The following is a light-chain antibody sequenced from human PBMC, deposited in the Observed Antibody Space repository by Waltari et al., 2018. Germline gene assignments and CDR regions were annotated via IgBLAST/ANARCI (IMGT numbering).Light chain of an antibody. CDR3: YSAADYNLV. V-gene: IGLV3-27*01. J-gene: IGLJ2*01. CDR1: VLAKKY. CDR2: KDT. Sequence: SYELTQPSSVSVSPGQTANITCSGDVLAKKYTRWFQQKPGQAPVLVIYKDTERPSGIPERYSGSSSGTTVTLIISGAQVEDEADYFGYSAADYNLVFGGGTKLTVL.